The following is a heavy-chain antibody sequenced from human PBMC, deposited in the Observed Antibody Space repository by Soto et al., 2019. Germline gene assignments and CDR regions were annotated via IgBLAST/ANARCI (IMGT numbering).Heavy chain of an antibody. CDR3: AMVDNYVTPTPQDV. V-gene: IGHV1-18*01. CDR2: ISTYSGNT. D-gene: IGHD3-16*01. J-gene: IGHJ6*02. CDR1: GYIFVNYG. Sequence: QVQLVQSGDEVRKPGSSVKVSCKASGYIFVNYGIAWVRQAPGQGLEWMGWISTYSGNTHYASKVQGRLTMTTDTSTSTAYMDLGSLTSDDTVVYYWAMVDNYVTPTPQDVWGQGTTVTVSS.